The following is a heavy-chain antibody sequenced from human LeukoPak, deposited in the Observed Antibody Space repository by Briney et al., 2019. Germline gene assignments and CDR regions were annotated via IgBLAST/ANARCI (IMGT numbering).Heavy chain of an antibody. CDR3: ARDPGSDYVGGYFDY. D-gene: IGHD4-17*01. Sequence: SQTLSLTCTVSGGSISSGGYYWSWIRQHPGKGLEWIGYIYYSGSTYYNPSLKSRVTISVDTSKNQFSLKLSSVTAADTAVYYCARDPGSDYVGGYFDYWGQGTLVTVSS. V-gene: IGHV4-31*03. CDR2: IYYSGST. J-gene: IGHJ4*02. CDR1: GGSISSGGYY.